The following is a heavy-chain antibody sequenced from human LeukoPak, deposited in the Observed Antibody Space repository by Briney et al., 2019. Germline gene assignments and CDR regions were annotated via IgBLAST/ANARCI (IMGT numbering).Heavy chain of an antibody. CDR1: GGSISSYY. D-gene: IGHD6-13*01. CDR2: IYYSGST. V-gene: IGHV4-59*08. J-gene: IGHJ4*02. CDR3: ARHEIAAAAYAPYFDY. Sequence: KSSETLSLTCTVSGGSISSYYWSWIRQPPGKGLEWIGYIYYSGSTTYNPSLKSRVTISVDTSKHQFSLKLSSVTAADTAVYYCARHEIAAAAYAPYFDYWGQGTLVTVSS.